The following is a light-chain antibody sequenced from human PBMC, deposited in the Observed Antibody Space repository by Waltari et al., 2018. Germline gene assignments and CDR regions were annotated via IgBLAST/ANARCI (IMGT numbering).Light chain of an antibody. J-gene: IGKJ4*01. CDR2: LGS. CDR3: MQALQTPRT. V-gene: IGKV2-28*01. Sequence: DIVMTQSPLSLPVTPGEPASISCSPSHSLLHTNGYNYLDWYLQKPGQSPQLLIYLGSNRASGVPDRFSCSGSGTDFTLQINRVEADDVGIYYCMQALQTPRTFGGGTKVEIK. CDR1: HSLLHTNGYNY.